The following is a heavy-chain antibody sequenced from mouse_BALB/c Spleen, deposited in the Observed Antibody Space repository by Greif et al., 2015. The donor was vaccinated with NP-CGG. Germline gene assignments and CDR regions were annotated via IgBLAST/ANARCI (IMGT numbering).Heavy chain of an antibody. V-gene: IGHV1-7*01. Sequence: VKLMESGAELAKPGASVKMSCKASGYTFTSYWMHWVKQRPGQGLEWIGYINPSTGYTEYNQKFKDKATLTADKSSSTAYMQLSSLTSEDSAVYYCARSGGNYSFDYWGQGTTLTVSS. CDR2: INPSTGYT. J-gene: IGHJ2*01. CDR1: GYTFTSYW. CDR3: ARSGGNYSFDY. D-gene: IGHD2-1*01.